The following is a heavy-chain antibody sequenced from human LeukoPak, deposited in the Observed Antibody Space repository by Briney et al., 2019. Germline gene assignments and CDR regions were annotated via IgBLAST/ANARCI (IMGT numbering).Heavy chain of an antibody. CDR3: ARDRHSEMATILDY. V-gene: IGHV3-30*04. D-gene: IGHD5-24*01. CDR2: ISYDGSNK. J-gene: IGHJ4*02. Sequence: GGSLRLSCAASGFTFSSYAMHWVRQAPGKGLEWEAVISYDGSNKYYADSVKGRFTISRDNSKNTLYLQMNSLRAEDTAVYYCARDRHSEMATILDYGGQGTLVTVSS. CDR1: GFTFSSYA.